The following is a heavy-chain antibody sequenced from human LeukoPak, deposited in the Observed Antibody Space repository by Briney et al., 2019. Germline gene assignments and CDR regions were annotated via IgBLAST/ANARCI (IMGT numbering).Heavy chain of an antibody. CDR1: GFTFSSYG. D-gene: IGHD7-27*01. CDR2: ISGSGGST. CDR3: VRDLHWGGFDV. V-gene: IGHV3-23*01. Sequence: GGSLRLSCAASGFTFSSYGMTWVRQAPGKGLEWVSAISGSGGSTYYADSVKGRFTTSRDNSKNTLYLQMNSLRAEDTAVYYCVRDLHWGGFDVWGQGTMVTVSS. J-gene: IGHJ3*01.